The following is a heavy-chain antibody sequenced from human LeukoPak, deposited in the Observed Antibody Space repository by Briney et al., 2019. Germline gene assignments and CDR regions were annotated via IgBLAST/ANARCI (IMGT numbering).Heavy chain of an antibody. Sequence: SGTLSLTCAVSGGSISSNNWWSWVRQPPGKGLEWIGEIYHNGSTNYNPSLKSRVTISVDKSKKQFSLNLSSVTAADTAVYYCARDLYVSGNYFDYWGQGTLDTVSS. CDR3: ARDLYVSGNYFDY. J-gene: IGHJ4*02. CDR2: IYHNGST. CDR1: GGSISSNNW. V-gene: IGHV4-4*02. D-gene: IGHD3-10*01.